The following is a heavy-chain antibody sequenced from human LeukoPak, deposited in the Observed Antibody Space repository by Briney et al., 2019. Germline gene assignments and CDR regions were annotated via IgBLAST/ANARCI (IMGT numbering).Heavy chain of an antibody. CDR1: GYTFTGYY. CDR3: ARDPSSSWYEVDY. V-gene: IGHV1-2*02. D-gene: IGHD6-13*01. Sequence: ASVKVSCKASGYTFTGYYMHWVRQAPGQGLEWMGWINPNSGGTNYAQKFQGRVTMTRDTSISTAYMELSRLRSDDTAVYYCARDPSSSWYEVDYWGQGTLVTVSS. J-gene: IGHJ4*02. CDR2: INPNSGGT.